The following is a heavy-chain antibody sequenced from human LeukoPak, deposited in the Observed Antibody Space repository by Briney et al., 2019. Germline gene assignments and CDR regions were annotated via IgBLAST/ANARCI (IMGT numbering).Heavy chain of an antibody. CDR1: GFAFSSYA. CDR2: ISGSGGST. CDR3: VKVITMIVVVNDAFDI. J-gene: IGHJ3*02. Sequence: PGGSLRLSCAASGFAFSSYAMSWIRQAPGKGLEWVSAISGSGGSTYYADSVKGRFTISRDNSKNTLHLQMNSLRAEDTAVYYCVKVITMIVVVNDAFDIWGQGTMVTVSS. V-gene: IGHV3-23*01. D-gene: IGHD3-22*01.